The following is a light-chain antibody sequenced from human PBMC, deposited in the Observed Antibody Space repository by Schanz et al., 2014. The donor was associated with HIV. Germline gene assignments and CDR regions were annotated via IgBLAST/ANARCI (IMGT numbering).Light chain of an antibody. CDR2: DVS. J-gene: IGLJ2*01. CDR1: SDDVGGYNY. Sequence: QSALTQPASVSGSPGQSITISCTGTSDDVGGYNYVSWFQQHPGKAPKLIIYDVSSRPSGVSNRFSGSKSGNTASLTVSGLQAEDEALYYCCSYGKTSLSVVFGGGTKLTVL. V-gene: IGLV2-14*01. CDR3: CSYGKTSLSVV.